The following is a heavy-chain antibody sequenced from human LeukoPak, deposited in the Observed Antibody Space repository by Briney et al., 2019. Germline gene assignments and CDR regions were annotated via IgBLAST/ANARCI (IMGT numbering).Heavy chain of an antibody. V-gene: IGHV5-51*01. J-gene: IGHJ4*02. CDR3: ARFRSGYSDY. CDR2: IDPSDSDT. CDR1: VTSVASYW. D-gene: IGHD3-3*01. Sequence: GESLKISCKVSVTSVASYWIGWVRQMPGKGLEWMGIIDPSDSDTGYSPSFQGQITISADKSISTAYLQWSSLKASDTAIYYCARFRSGYSDYWGQGTLVTVSS.